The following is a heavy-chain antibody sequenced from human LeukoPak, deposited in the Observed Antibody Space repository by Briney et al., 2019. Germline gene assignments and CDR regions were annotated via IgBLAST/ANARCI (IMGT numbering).Heavy chain of an antibody. Sequence: PSETLSLTCAVSGGSISSSNWWSWVRQPPGKGLEWIGEIYHSGSTNYNPSLKSRVTISVDKSKNQFSLKLSSVTAADTAVYYCARVTMIVVVTWFDPWGQGTLVTVPS. CDR1: GGSISSSNW. V-gene: IGHV4-4*02. D-gene: IGHD3-22*01. CDR3: ARVTMIVVVTWFDP. CDR2: IYHSGST. J-gene: IGHJ5*02.